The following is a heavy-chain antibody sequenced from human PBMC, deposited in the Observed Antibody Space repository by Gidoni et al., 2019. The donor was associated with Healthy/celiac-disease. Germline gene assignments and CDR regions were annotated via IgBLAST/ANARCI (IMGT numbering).Heavy chain of an antibody. V-gene: IGHV4-34*01. CDR3: ARRVGSSGYYSYYYYYGMDV. CDR2: INHSGST. CDR1: GGSFSGYY. J-gene: IGHJ6*02. D-gene: IGHD3-22*01. Sequence: QVQLQQWGAGLLKPSETLSLTCAVYGGSFSGYYLSWIRQPPGKGLEWIGEINHSGSTNYNPSLKSRVTISVDTSKNQFSLKLSSVTAADTAVYYCARRVGSSGYYSYYYYYGMDVWGQGTTVTVSS.